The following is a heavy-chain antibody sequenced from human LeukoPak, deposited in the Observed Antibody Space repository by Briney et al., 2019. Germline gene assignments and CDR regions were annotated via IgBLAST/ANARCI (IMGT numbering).Heavy chain of an antibody. CDR1: GFTLSSYW. V-gene: IGHV3-23*01. CDR3: ANRISYKELGAFDI. Sequence: GGSLRLSCAASGFTLSSYWMSWVRQAPGKGLEWVSAISGSGGSTYYADSVKGRFTISRDNSKNTLYLQMNSLRAEDTAVYYCANRISYKELGAFDIWGQGTMVTVSS. D-gene: IGHD1-26*01. CDR2: ISGSGGST. J-gene: IGHJ3*02.